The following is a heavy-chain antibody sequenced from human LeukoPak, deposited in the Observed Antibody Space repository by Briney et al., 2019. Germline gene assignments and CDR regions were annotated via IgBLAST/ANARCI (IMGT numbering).Heavy chain of an antibody. CDR3: ARGGGYSYGSFVY. CDR1: GIIFSNYW. V-gene: IGHV3-74*01. Sequence: GGSLRLSCAASGIIFSNYWMHWVRQGPGKGLVGVSRINRDGSSTSYADSVKGRFTISRDNAKNTLYLQMNSLRAEDTAVYYCARGGGYSYGSFVYWGQGTLVTVSS. J-gene: IGHJ4*02. D-gene: IGHD5-18*01. CDR2: INRDGSST.